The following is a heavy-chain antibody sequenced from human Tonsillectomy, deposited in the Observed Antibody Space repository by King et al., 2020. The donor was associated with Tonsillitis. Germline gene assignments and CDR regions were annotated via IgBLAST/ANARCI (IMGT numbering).Heavy chain of an antibody. V-gene: IGHV5-51*01. Sequence: VQLVESGAEVKKPGESLKISCSGSGYIFGNYWIAWVRQLPGKGLEWMGIIYPSDSDTTYSPSFHGQVIISADKSINTAYLQWSRLQASDTAVYYCARSLTIFGTADCWGQGTVVTVSS. D-gene: IGHD3-3*01. J-gene: IGHJ4*02. CDR1: GYIFGNYW. CDR3: ARSLTIFGTADC. CDR2: IYPSDSDT.